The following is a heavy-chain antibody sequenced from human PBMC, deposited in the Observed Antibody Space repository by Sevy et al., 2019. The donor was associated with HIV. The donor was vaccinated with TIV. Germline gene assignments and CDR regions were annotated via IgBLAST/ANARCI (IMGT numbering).Heavy chain of an antibody. CDR2: INPNSGVT. D-gene: IGHD3-3*01. CDR3: FGGDMKAPRTRLSFDI. CDR1: GYIFSDYN. V-gene: IGHV1-2*06. J-gene: IGHJ3*02. Sequence: ASVKVSCKTTGYIFSDYNMHWVRQAPGQGLEWMALINPNSGVTIYAHNFRGRVSVTRDTSMSTAYMELSGLTSDNTAVYYCFGGDMKAPRTRLSFDIWGQGTMVTVSS.